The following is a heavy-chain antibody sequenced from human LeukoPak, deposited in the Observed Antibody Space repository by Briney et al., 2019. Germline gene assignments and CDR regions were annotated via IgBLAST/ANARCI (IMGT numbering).Heavy chain of an antibody. Sequence: GGPLRLSCAASGFMFSSNWMSWVRLAPGKGLGWVANIKEDGTETYYVDSVKGRFTISRDNAKNSLYLQMNSLRVEDTAVYYCAKEGRSLQTYWGQGTLVTVSS. J-gene: IGHJ4*02. CDR2: IKEDGTET. CDR1: GFMFSSNW. V-gene: IGHV3-7*03. D-gene: IGHD5-24*01. CDR3: AKEGRSLQTY.